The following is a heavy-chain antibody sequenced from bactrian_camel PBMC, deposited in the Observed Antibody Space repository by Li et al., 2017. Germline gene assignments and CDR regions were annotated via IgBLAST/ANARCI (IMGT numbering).Heavy chain of an antibody. D-gene: IGHD5*01. V-gene: IGHV3S40*01. J-gene: IGHJ4*01. CDR1: GFTFSTYA. CDR2: ISSSGSST. Sequence: VQLVESGGGLVQPGGSLVLSCAASGFTFSTYAMIWVRQAPGKGFEWVSLISSSGSSTLYADSVKGRFTISRDNAKNTVYLQMYSLEPDDTAVYYCAVTPFGVGQGTQVTVS.